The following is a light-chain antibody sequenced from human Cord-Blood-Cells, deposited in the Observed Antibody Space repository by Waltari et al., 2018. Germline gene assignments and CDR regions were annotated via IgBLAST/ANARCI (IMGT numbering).Light chain of an antibody. J-gene: IGLJ3*02. Sequence: QSALTQPASVSGSPGQSITISCTGTSRDVGGYNYVSWYQQHPVKAPKLMIYDVSHRPSGVSNRFSGSKSGNTASLTISGLQAEDEADYYCSSYTSSSTLVFGGGTKLTVL. CDR1: SRDVGGYNY. V-gene: IGLV2-14*03. CDR3: SSYTSSSTLV. CDR2: DVS.